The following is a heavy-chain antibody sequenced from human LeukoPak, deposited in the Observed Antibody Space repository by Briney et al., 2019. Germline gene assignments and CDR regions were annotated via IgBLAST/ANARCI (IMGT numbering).Heavy chain of an antibody. J-gene: IGHJ4*02. CDR3: TRGYGSSWFDY. Sequence: ASVKVSCKASGYTFTGYYMHWLRQAPGQGLEWMGWMNPNSGDTTYAQKFQGRVTMTRDTSITTAYMELSSLRSDDTAVYYCTRGYGSSWFDYWGQGTLVTVSS. V-gene: IGHV1-2*02. D-gene: IGHD6-13*01. CDR2: MNPNSGDT. CDR1: GYTFTGYY.